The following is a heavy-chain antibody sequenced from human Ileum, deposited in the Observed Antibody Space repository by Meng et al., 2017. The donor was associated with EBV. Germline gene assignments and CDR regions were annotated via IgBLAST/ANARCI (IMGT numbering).Heavy chain of an antibody. CDR2: IYHSGST. CDR1: GGSISSSNW. D-gene: IGHD6-19*01. Sequence: QVQLQGSGPGLVKPSGTLSLTCAVPGGSISSSNWWRWVRQPPGKGLEWIGEIYHSGSTNYNPSLKSRVTMSVDKSKNQFSLNLSSVTAADTAVYYCARVGQWLPIDYWGQGTLVTVSS. CDR3: ARVGQWLPIDY. J-gene: IGHJ4*02. V-gene: IGHV4-4*02.